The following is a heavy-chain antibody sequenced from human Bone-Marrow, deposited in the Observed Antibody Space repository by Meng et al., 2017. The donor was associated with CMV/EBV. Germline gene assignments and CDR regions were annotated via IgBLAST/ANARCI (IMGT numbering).Heavy chain of an antibody. D-gene: IGHD2-21*01. CDR1: GFTFDDHT. Sequence: GESLKISCAASGFTFDDHTMHWVRQAPGRGLEWVSLIRWDGGTIYYADSVKGRFTISRDNSKNSVYLQMDSLRVEDTALYYCVRGWPVIWGQGTLVTVSS. CDR2: IRWDGGTI. V-gene: IGHV3-43*01. J-gene: IGHJ4*02. CDR3: VRGWPVI.